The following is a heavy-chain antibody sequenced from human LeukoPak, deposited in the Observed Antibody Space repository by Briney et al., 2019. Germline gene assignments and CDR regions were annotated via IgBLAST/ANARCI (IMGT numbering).Heavy chain of an antibody. J-gene: IGHJ4*02. CDR3: AGRAQTAGRSFDY. V-gene: IGHV4-4*07. D-gene: IGHD1-14*01. CDR2: IHTSGST. Sequence: SETLSLTCIVSRGSISSYYWSWIRQPAGKGLEWIGQIHTSGSTTYNPSLKSRVAMSVDTYKNQFSLELSSVTAADTAVYYCAGRAQTAGRSFDYWGQGALVTVSS. CDR1: RGSISSYY.